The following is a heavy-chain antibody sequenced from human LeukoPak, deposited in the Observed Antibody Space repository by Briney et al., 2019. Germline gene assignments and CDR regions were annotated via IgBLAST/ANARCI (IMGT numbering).Heavy chain of an antibody. CDR3: AGYSSGWYPLRIKNNWFDP. Sequence: GRSLRLSCAASGFTFSSYAMHWVRQAPGKGLEWVAVISYDGSNKYYADSVKGRFTISRDNSKNTLYLQMNSLRAEDTAVYYCAGYSSGWYPLRIKNNWFDPWGQGTLVTVSS. D-gene: IGHD6-19*01. J-gene: IGHJ5*02. V-gene: IGHV3-30-3*01. CDR2: ISYDGSNK. CDR1: GFTFSSYA.